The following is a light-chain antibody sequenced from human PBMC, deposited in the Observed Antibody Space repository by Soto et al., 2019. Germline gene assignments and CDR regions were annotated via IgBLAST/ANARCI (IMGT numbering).Light chain of an antibody. CDR1: SSDVGGYNY. V-gene: IGLV2-14*03. CDR2: DVI. J-gene: IGLJ2*01. Sequence: SALTQPASVSGSPGQSITISCTGTSSDVGGYNYVSWYQHHPGKAPKLMIYDVISRPSGVSNRFSGSKSGNTASLTISGLQAEDEADYYCTSYSSSSTLVLFGGGTKVTVL. CDR3: TSYSSSSTLVL.